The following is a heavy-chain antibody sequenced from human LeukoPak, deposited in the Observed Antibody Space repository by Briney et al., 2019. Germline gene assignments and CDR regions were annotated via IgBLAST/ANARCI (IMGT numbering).Heavy chain of an antibody. CDR2: IYYSGST. V-gene: IGHV4-59*01. CDR3: ARDLLGSSPH. Sequence: SETLSLTCTVSGGSISSYYWSWIRQPPGKGLEWIGYIYYSGSTNYNPSLKSRVTISVDTSKNQFSLKLSSVTAADTAVYYCARDLLGSSPHWGQGTLVTVSS. D-gene: IGHD6-6*01. J-gene: IGHJ4*02. CDR1: GGSISSYY.